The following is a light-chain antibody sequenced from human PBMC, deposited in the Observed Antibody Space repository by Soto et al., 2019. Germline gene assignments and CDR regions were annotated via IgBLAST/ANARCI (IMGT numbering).Light chain of an antibody. CDR3: SSYTTSATWV. CDR1: SSDVGGYNY. J-gene: IGLJ3*02. Sequence: QSALTQPASVSGSPGQWITISCTGTSSDVGGYNYVSWYQQYPGKVPKLMIYEVTNRPSGVSHRFSGSKSGNTASLTISGLQAEDEADYYCSSYTTSATWVFGGGTKLPVL. V-gene: IGLV2-14*01. CDR2: EVT.